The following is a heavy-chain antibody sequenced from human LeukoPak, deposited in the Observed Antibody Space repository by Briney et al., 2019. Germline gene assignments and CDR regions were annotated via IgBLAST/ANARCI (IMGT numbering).Heavy chain of an antibody. Sequence: GASVKVSCKASGYTFTGYYMHWVRQAPGQGLEWMGRINPNSGGTNYAQKFQGRVTMTRDTSISTACMELSRLRSDDTAVYYCARDLGFEVPAAMAYYYYYMDVWGKGTTVTVSS. D-gene: IGHD2-2*01. CDR1: GYTFTGYY. CDR3: ARDLGFEVPAAMAYYYYYMDV. CDR2: INPNSGGT. V-gene: IGHV1-2*06. J-gene: IGHJ6*03.